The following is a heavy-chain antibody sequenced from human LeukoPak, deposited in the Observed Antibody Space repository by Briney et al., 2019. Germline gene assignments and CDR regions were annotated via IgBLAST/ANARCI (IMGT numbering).Heavy chain of an antibody. CDR2: ISGSGGMT. D-gene: IGHD2-2*01. V-gene: IGHV3-23*01. Sequence: PGGSLRLSCAASGFTFSSYSMTWVRQAPGKGLEWVSAISGSGGMTNYVDSVKGRFTVSRDNSKNTLYLQMNSLRVEETAVYYCATNGAAASMWRFGSWGRGTLVTSSS. J-gene: IGHJ5*01. CDR1: GFTFSSYS. CDR3: ATNGAAASMWRFGS.